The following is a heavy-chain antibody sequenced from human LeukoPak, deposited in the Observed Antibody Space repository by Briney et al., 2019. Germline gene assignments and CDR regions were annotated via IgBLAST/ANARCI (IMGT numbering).Heavy chain of an antibody. J-gene: IGHJ4*02. D-gene: IGHD3/OR15-3a*01. CDR3: VRDRDWGFDY. CDR2: IRYDGRSN. CDR1: GFTFSSYE. Sequence: RGSLRLSCAASGFTFSSYEMNGVRQAPGKGREGVTFIRYDGRSNYCGDSVKGGFTLSRDNFKNTLSLQMNSLRAEDTAVYYCVRDRDWGFDYWGQGTLVTVSS. V-gene: IGHV3-30*02.